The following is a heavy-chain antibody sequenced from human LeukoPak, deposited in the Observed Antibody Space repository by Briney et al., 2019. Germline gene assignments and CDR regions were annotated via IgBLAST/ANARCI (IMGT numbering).Heavy chain of an antibody. CDR1: GYTFTGYY. V-gene: IGHV1-18*04. J-gene: IGHJ4*02. CDR3: ARDRMGTPPRPSDY. CDR2: ISAYNGNT. D-gene: IGHD3-16*01. Sequence: GASVKVSCKASGYTFTGYYMHWVRQAPGQGLEWMGWISAYNGNTNYAQKLQGRVTMTTDTSTSTACMELRSLRSDDTAVYYCARDRMGTPPRPSDYWGQGTLVTVSS.